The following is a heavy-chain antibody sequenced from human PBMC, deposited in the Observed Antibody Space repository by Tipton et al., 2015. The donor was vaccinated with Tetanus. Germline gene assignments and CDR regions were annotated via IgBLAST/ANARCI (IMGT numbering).Heavy chain of an antibody. CDR1: GGSINTGDFL. D-gene: IGHD2-8*01. Sequence: TLSLTCTVSGGSINTGDFLWTWIRQHPRTGLEWIGYISNRGNSYSNPSLKGRVSLSVDKSASQFSLRLTSVTAADTAVYYCARATNQWGQGTLVTVSS. CDR3: ARATNQ. J-gene: IGHJ4*02. CDR2: ISNRGNS. V-gene: IGHV4-31*03.